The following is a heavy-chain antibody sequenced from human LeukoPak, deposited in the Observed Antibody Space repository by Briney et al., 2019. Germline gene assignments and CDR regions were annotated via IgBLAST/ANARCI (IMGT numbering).Heavy chain of an antibody. Sequence: SGGSLRLSCAASGFTFSSYGMHWVRQAPGKGLEWVAVIWNDGSKTFYADSVKGRFTISRDESKNTLYLQLNSLRAEDTAVYYCAGETGQRTFDYWGQGTLVTVSS. D-gene: IGHD1-1*01. CDR3: AGETGQRTFDY. CDR1: GFTFSSYG. CDR2: IWNDGSKT. V-gene: IGHV3-33*01. J-gene: IGHJ4*02.